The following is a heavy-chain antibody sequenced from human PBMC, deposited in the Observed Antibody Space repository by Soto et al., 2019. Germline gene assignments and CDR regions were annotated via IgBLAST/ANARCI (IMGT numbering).Heavy chain of an antibody. CDR2: IIPIFGTA. CDR3: ARVGDSSGYYYVGYFDY. CDR1: GGTFSSYA. J-gene: IGHJ4*02. Sequence: SVKVSCTASGGTFSSYAISWVRQAPGQGLEWMGGIIPIFGTANYAQKFQGRVTITADESTSTAYMELSSLRSEDTAVYYCARVGDSSGYYYVGYFDYWGQGTLVTVSS. D-gene: IGHD3-22*01. V-gene: IGHV1-69*13.